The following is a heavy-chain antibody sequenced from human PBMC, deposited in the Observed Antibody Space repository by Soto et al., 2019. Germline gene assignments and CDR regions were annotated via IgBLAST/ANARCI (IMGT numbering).Heavy chain of an antibody. CDR2: IKLEGGET. CDR3: ARDGSDYDILTGYYSGLDY. Sequence: GGSLRLSCAASGLPDNTYWMNWVRQTPEKGLEWVANIKLEGGETNYVDSVEGRFTISRDDAKNLVYLQMNSLRAEDTAVYYCARDGSDYDILTGYYSGLDYWGQGTLVTVSS. J-gene: IGHJ4*02. D-gene: IGHD3-9*01. V-gene: IGHV3-7*01. CDR1: GLPDNTYW.